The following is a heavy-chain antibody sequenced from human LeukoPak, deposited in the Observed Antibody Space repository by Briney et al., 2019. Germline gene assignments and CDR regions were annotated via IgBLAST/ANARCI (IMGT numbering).Heavy chain of an antibody. D-gene: IGHD3-10*01. CDR1: GGSFSGYY. CDR2: INHSGST. CDR3: ARTRGRITMVRGVKNAFDI. V-gene: IGHV4-34*01. Sequence: SETLSLTCAVYGGSFSGYYWSWIRQPPGKGLEWIGEINHSGSTNYNPSLKSRVTISVDTSKNQFSLKLSSVTAADTAVYYCARTRGRITMVRGVKNAFDIWGQGTMVTVSS. J-gene: IGHJ3*02.